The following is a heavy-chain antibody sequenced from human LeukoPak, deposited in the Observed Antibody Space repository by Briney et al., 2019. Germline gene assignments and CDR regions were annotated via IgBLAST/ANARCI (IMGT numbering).Heavy chain of an antibody. CDR3: ARTNDGGYSYYYMDV. V-gene: IGHV1-3*01. D-gene: IGHD3-16*01. CDR2: INAGNGNT. J-gene: IGHJ6*03. CDR1: GDTFTSYA. Sequence: ASVRVSCKASGDTFTSYAMHWVRQAPGQRVEWMGWINAGNGNTNYAQTLHRTVTTTPDTSTITAYMELSSLRSEDTAVYYCARTNDGGYSYYYMDVWGQGTTVTVSS.